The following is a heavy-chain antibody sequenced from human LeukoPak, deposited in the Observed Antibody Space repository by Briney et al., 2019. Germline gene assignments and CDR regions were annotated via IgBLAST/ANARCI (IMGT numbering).Heavy chain of an antibody. V-gene: IGHV3-33*06. CDR2: IWYDGSNK. CDR1: GFTFSSYG. Sequence: GGSLRLSCAASGFTFSSYGMHWVRQAPGKGLEGVAVIWYDGSNKYYADSVKGRFTISRDNSKNTLYLQMNSLRAEDTAVYYCAKEDYYYDSSGYLYYFDYWGQGTLVTVSS. CDR3: AKEDYYYDSSGYLYYFDY. J-gene: IGHJ4*02. D-gene: IGHD3-22*01.